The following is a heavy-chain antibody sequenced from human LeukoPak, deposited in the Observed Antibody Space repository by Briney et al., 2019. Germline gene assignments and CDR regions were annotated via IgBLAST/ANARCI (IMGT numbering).Heavy chain of an antibody. CDR1: GGTFSSYA. D-gene: IGHD1-26*01. V-gene: IGHV1-69*13. CDR3: ARDLQVGSGDY. CDR2: IIPILGTT. Sequence: SVKVSCKASGGTFSSYAISWVRQAPGQGLEWMGGIIPILGTTNYAQKFQGRVTITADESTSTAYMELSSLRSEDTAVYYCARDLQVGSGDYWGQGTLVTVSS. J-gene: IGHJ4*02.